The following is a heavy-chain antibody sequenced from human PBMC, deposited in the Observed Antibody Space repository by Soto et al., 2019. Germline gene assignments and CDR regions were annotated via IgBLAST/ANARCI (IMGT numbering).Heavy chain of an antibody. CDR2: ISGSGGST. CDR3: AKDNGDYLYGMDG. Sequence: EVQLLESGGGLVQPGGSLRLSCAASGFIFSSFAMTWVRQAPGKGLEWVSAISGSGGSTYYEDSVKGRFTISRDNSKNTLYLQMKSLRAEDTAVYYCAKDNGDYLYGMDGWGQGTTVTVSS. CDR1: GFIFSSFA. D-gene: IGHD4-17*01. J-gene: IGHJ6*02. V-gene: IGHV3-23*01.